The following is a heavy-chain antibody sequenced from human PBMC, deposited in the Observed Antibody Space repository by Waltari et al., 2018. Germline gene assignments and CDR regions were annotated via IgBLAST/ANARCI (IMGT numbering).Heavy chain of an antibody. CDR2: NNNRGST. D-gene: IGHD6-13*01. CDR3: ARAGGYSSRPYDY. CDR1: GGSFSGYY. Sequence: QVQLQQWGAGLLKPSETLSLTCAVYGGSFSGYYWSWIRQPPGKGLEWIGENNNRGSTNHNPSLKSGVTISVDTSKNQCSLKRSSVTAADTAVYYCARAGGYSSRPYDYWGQGTLVTVSS. V-gene: IGHV4-34*01. J-gene: IGHJ4*02.